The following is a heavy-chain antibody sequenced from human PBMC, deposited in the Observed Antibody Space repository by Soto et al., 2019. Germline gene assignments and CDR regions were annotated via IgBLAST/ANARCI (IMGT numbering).Heavy chain of an antibody. CDR2: ISWNSGSI. CDR3: AKGDKYVLFQSTSPSDAFDI. CDR1: GFTFDDYA. D-gene: IGHD2-2*01. Sequence: GGSLRLSCAASGFTFDDYAMHWVRQAPGKGLEWVSGISWNSGSIGYADSVKGRFTISRDNAKNSLYLQMNSLRAEDTALYYCAKGDKYVLFQSTSPSDAFDIWGQGTMVTVSS. J-gene: IGHJ3*02. V-gene: IGHV3-9*01.